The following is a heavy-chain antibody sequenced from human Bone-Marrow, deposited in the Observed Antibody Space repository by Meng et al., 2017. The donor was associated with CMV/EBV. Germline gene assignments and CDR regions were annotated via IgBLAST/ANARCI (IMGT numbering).Heavy chain of an antibody. CDR1: GCTFRSYW. CDR3: ARGVRGYSYLNYVDY. D-gene: IGHD5-18*01. V-gene: IGHV3-7*01. Sequence: GCTFRSYWMSWVRQAPGKGLEWVANIKQDGSEKYYVDSVKGRFTISRDNAKNSLYLQMNSLRAEDTAVYYCARGVRGYSYLNYVDYWGQGTLVTVSS. J-gene: IGHJ4*02. CDR2: IKQDGSEK.